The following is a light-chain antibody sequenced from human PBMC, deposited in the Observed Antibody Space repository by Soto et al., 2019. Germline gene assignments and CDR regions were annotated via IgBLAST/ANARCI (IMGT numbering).Light chain of an antibody. CDR2: DVT. Sequence: QSALTQPASVSGSPGQSITISCTGTSSDVGAYNFVSWYQQHPGKAPKLIIYDVTARPSVVSYRFSGSKSANPASLTISGLQTEDEAAYCCSSHTTCTTLVFGGGTKLTVL. V-gene: IGLV2-14*01. J-gene: IGLJ2*01. CDR1: SSDVGAYNF. CDR3: SSHTTCTTLV.